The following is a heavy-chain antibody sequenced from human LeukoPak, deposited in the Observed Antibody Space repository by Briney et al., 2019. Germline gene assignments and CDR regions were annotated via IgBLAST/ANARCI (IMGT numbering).Heavy chain of an antibody. Sequence: PGGSLRLSCAASGFTFSSYEMNWVRQAPGKGLEWVSYISSSGSTIYYADSVKGRFTISRDNAKNPLYLQMNSLRDEDTAVYYCARGGFKKPFDYWGQGTLVTVSS. CDR1: GFTFSSYE. CDR2: ISSSGSTI. J-gene: IGHJ4*02. CDR3: ARGGFKKPFDY. V-gene: IGHV3-48*03. D-gene: IGHD5-12*01.